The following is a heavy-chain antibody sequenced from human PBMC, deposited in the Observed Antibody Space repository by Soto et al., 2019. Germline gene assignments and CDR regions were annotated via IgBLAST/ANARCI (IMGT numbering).Heavy chain of an antibody. Sequence: QVQLVQSGAEVKKPGSSVRVSCKASGTIFSSYTISWVRQAPGQGLEWMGRIIPILGETNSAQKFQGRSTLTADNATNTAYMDLNRLRLEDTALYYCASGVGRRMDGRGQGATVTVSS. D-gene: IGHD2-8*01. V-gene: IGHV1-69*02. CDR3: ASGVGRRMDG. CDR1: GTIFSSYT. J-gene: IGHJ6*02. CDR2: IIPILGET.